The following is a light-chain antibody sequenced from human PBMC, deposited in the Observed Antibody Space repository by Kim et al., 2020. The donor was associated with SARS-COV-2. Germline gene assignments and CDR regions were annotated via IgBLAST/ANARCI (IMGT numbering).Light chain of an antibody. V-gene: IGLV2-8*01. CDR3: SSYAGNNNLV. Sequence: QSVNTSCTGPCVDIGAYAYVSWYPQHPHRAPKLIIYEVNKRPSGVPDRFSGSKSGNTASLTVSGLQAEDEAEYHCSSYAGNNNLVFGGGTKVTVL. CDR2: EVN. J-gene: IGLJ3*02. CDR1: CVDIGAYAY.